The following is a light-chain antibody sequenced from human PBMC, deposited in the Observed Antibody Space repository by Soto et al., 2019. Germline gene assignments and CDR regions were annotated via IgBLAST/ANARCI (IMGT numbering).Light chain of an antibody. V-gene: IGKV3-11*01. CDR2: DAS. CDR1: QSVGSY. CDR3: QQRSNWPLT. J-gene: IGKJ4*01. Sequence: EIVLTQSPATLSLSPGERATLSCRASQSVGSYLAWYQQKPGQAPRLLIYDASSRATSIPARFSGSGSGTDFTLTISSLEPEDFAVYYCQQRSNWPLTFGGGTKVDIK.